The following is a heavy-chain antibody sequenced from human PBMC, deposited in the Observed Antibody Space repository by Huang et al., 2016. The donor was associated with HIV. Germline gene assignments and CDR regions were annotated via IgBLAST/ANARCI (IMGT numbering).Heavy chain of an antibody. J-gene: IGHJ4*02. CDR1: GCSITDRNYY. Sequence: QLQLQESGPGLVRPSETLSLICTVSGCSITDRNYYWGWIRQPPGKGLEGIGSIYYSGDTDYNPYLTSRVTMSVDTSKNRFSLDIRSVAVADTAIYYCARHFGSWSGYFDSWGQGTLVPVSS. CDR3: ARHFGSWSGYFDS. D-gene: IGHD3-10*01. CDR2: IYYSGDT. V-gene: IGHV4-39*01.